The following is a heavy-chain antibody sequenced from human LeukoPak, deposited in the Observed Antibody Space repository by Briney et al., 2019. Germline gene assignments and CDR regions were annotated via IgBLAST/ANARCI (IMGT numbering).Heavy chain of an antibody. Sequence: GGSLRLSCAASGFTFSSYAMSWVRQAPGKGLEWVSGISGSGDNTYYADSVKGRFTISKDNSKNTLYVQVNSLGTEDTAAYYCAKGSYYDSSGSFYFDYWGQGTLVTVSS. D-gene: IGHD3-22*01. CDR1: GFTFSSYA. CDR3: AKGSYYDSSGSFYFDY. V-gene: IGHV3-23*01. CDR2: ISGSGDNT. J-gene: IGHJ4*02.